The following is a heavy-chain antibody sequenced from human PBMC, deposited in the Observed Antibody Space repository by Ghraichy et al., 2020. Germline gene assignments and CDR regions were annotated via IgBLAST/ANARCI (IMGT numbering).Heavy chain of an antibody. CDR3: ARGLGSYYYDSSGYPYYFDY. Sequence: SETLSLTCAVSGGSISSGGYSWSWIRQPPGKGLEWIGYIYHSGSTYYNPSLKSRVTISVDRSKNQFSLKLSSVTAADTAVYYCARGLGSYYYDSSGYPYYFDYWGQGTLVTVSS. J-gene: IGHJ4*02. CDR2: IYHSGST. D-gene: IGHD3-22*01. CDR1: GGSISSGGYS. V-gene: IGHV4-30-2*01.